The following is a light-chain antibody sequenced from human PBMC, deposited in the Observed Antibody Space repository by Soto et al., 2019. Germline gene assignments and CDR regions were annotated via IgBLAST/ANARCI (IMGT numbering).Light chain of an antibody. J-gene: IGKJ1*01. CDR1: RRVINNY. CDR3: QQYGNSGT. Sequence: EIVSAKSPGTLSLSPGQTATLSCRPSRRVINNYLSGYQQKPGEAPSLLIYRASKSPTGITHRFSGRRSGPEFPLTLSRLGPGDFAVYYCQQYGNSGTFGQGTKVDIK. CDR2: RAS. V-gene: IGKV3-20*01.